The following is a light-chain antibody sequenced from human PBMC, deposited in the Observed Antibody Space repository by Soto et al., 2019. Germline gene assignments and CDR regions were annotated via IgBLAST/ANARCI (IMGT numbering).Light chain of an antibody. Sequence: DIQMTQSPSTVSAYVGDSVTITCRASQSITTWLAWYQQRPGKAPKLLIYDVSSLQSGVPSRFSGSGSGTEFTLTISSMQPDDFATYYCQQYNSFPWTFGLGTRLEIK. CDR2: DVS. J-gene: IGKJ5*01. CDR1: QSITTW. V-gene: IGKV1-5*01. CDR3: QQYNSFPWT.